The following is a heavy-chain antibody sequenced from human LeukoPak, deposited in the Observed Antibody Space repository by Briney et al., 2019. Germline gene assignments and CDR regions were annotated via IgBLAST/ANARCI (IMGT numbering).Heavy chain of an antibody. D-gene: IGHD3-22*01. CDR2: ISSSSSFR. V-gene: IGHV3-21*01. CDR3: ARESSGYFY. CDR1: GFNFRSQS. Sequence: GVSLRLFCAASGFNFRSQSMDGARQAPAKGLEWVSSISSSSSFRYYADSVKGRFTISRDNAKNSLYLQMNSLRAEDTAVYYCARESSGYFYWGQGTLVTVSS. J-gene: IGHJ4*02.